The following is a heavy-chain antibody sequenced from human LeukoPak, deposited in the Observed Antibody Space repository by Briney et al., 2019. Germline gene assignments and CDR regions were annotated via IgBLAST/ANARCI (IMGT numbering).Heavy chain of an antibody. CDR3: AKLGITMIGGV. V-gene: IGHV3-48*03. D-gene: IGHD3-10*02. Sequence: GGSLRLSCAASGFTFSSYEMNWVRQAPGKGLEWVSYISSSGSTIYYADSVKGRFTISRDNAKNSLYLQMNSLRAEDTAAYYCAKLGITMIGGVWGKGTTVTISS. J-gene: IGHJ6*04. CDR1: GFTFSSYE. CDR2: ISSSGSTI.